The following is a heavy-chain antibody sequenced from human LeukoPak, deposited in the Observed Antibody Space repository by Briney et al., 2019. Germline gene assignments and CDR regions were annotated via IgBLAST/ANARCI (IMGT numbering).Heavy chain of an antibody. CDR2: IGNSDET. V-gene: IGHV3-23*01. CDR3: ANPYGSGSYSRKTSHAFDI. Sequence: GGSLRLSCVVSGFFFNTNAMSWVRQAPGMGLEWVAAIGNSDETYYADAVKGRFTISRDNSKNTLYLQMNSLRAEDTAVYYCANPYGSGSYSRKTSHAFDIWGQGTMVTVSS. CDR1: GFFFNTNA. D-gene: IGHD3-10*01. J-gene: IGHJ3*02.